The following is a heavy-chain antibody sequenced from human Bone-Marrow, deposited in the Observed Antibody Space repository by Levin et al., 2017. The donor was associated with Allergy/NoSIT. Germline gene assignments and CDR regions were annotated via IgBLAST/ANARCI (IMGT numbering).Heavy chain of an antibody. V-gene: IGHV5-51*01. J-gene: IGHJ4*02. Sequence: GESLKISCKGSGYDFSKFWIGWVRQMPGKGLEWMGLFDPDDSDIKYSPSFQGQITISVDMSINTVYLQLNSLKASDTAMYYCARQPGVLETAEVIDFWGRGTLVSVSS. D-gene: IGHD2-21*02. CDR2: FDPDDSDI. CDR1: GYDFSKFW. CDR3: ARQPGVLETAEVIDF.